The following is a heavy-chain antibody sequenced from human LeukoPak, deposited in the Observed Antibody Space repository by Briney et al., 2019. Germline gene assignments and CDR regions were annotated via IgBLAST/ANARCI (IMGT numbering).Heavy chain of an antibody. V-gene: IGHV4-39*01. CDR1: GGSITSSSYY. J-gene: IGHJ5*02. CDR3: ARQKADGVNWFDP. Sequence: SETLSLTCTVSGGSITSSSYYWGWIRQPPGKGLEWIGSIYYSGSTYYNPSLKSRVTISVDTSKNQFSLKLSSVTAADTAVYYCARQKADGVNWFDPWGQGTLVTVSS. CDR2: IYYSGST. D-gene: IGHD3-10*01.